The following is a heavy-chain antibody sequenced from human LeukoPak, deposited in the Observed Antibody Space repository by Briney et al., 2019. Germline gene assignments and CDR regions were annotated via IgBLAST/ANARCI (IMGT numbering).Heavy chain of an antibody. V-gene: IGHV1-69*04. J-gene: IGHJ4*02. CDR1: GGTFSSYA. Sequence: ASVKVSCKASGGTFSSYAISWGRQAPGQGLEWMGRIIPIFGIANYAQKLQGRVTITAEKSTSTAYMELSSLSSEDTAVYYCASQGEHVVPAATGRFDYWGQGTLVTVPS. D-gene: IGHD2-2*01. CDR3: ASQGEHVVPAATGRFDY. CDR2: IIPIFGIA.